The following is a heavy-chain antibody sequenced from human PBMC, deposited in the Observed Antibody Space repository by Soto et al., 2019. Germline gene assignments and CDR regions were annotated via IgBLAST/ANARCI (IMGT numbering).Heavy chain of an antibody. Sequence: GSLSLSCAASGLTFSSYAMSWVRQAPGKGLEWVSAISGSGGSTYYADSVKGRFTISRDNSKNTLYLQMNSLRAEDTAVYYWAKHPLGVSWYLWVCLDYWGQGTLVTVSS. CDR1: GLTFSSYA. J-gene: IGHJ4*02. D-gene: IGHD6-13*01. V-gene: IGHV3-23*01. CDR3: AKHPLGVSWYLWVCLDY. CDR2: ISGSGGST.